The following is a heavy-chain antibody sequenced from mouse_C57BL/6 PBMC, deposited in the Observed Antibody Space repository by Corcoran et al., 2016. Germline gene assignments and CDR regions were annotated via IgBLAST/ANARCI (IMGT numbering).Heavy chain of an antibody. Sequence: QVQLQQSGPELVKPGASVKISCKASGYSFTSYYIHWVKQRPGQGLEWIGWIYPGSGNTKYNEKFKGKATLTADTSSSTAYMQLSSLTSEDSAVYYCARGLLRGAMDYWGQGTSVTVSS. J-gene: IGHJ4*01. CDR3: ARGLLRGAMDY. V-gene: IGHV1-66*01. CDR2: IYPGSGNT. D-gene: IGHD2-3*01. CDR1: GYSFTSYY.